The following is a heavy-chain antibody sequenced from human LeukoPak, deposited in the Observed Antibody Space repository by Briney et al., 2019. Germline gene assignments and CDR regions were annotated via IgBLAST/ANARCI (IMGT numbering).Heavy chain of an antibody. CDR3: ARAVAAAVIDY. V-gene: IGHV3-47*01. Sequence: PGGSLRLPCAAPGFAFSSYALHWVRRAPGKGLEWVSAIGTGGDTYYADSVMGRFTISRDNAKKSLYLHMNSLIAEDMAVYYCARAVAAAVIDYWGQGTLVTVSS. D-gene: IGHD6-13*01. CDR1: GFAFSSYA. J-gene: IGHJ4*02. CDR2: IGTGGDT.